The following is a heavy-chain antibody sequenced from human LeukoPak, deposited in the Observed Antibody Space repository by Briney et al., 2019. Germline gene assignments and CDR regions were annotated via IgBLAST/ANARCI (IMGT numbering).Heavy chain of an antibody. Sequence: GASVTVSCKASGYTFTSYYMHWVRQAPGQGLEWMGIINPSGGSTSYAQKFQGRVTMTRDTSTSTVYMELSSLRSEDTAVYYCARDLRPPVMATFADDAFDIWGQGTMVTVPS. CDR2: INPSGGST. CDR3: ARDLRPPVMATFADDAFDI. CDR1: GYTFTSYY. J-gene: IGHJ3*02. V-gene: IGHV1-46*01. D-gene: IGHD5-24*01.